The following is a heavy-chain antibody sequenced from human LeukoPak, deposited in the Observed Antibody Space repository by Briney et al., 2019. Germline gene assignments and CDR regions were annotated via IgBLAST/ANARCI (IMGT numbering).Heavy chain of an antibody. J-gene: IGHJ4*02. CDR1: GLTFDDSA. CDR3: AKESGKFDY. Sequence: GGSLRLSCVTSGLTFDDSAMHWVRQAPGKGLEWVSLISADGGSTFSADSVKGRFSISRDNSKNSLYLQMNSLRSEDTAMYYCAKESGKFDYWGQGTLVAVSS. V-gene: IGHV3-43*02. CDR2: ISADGGST.